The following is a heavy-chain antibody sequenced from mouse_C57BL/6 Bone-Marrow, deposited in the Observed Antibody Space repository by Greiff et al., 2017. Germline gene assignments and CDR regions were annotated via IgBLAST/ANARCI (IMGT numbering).Heavy chain of an antibody. CDR3: ATQLGRGY. V-gene: IGHV1-81*01. CDR1: GYTFTSYG. D-gene: IGHD4-1*02. CDR2: IYPRSGNT. Sequence: QVQLQQSGAELARPGASVKLSCKASGYTFTSYGISWVKQRTGQGLEWIGEIYPRSGNTYYNEKFKGKATLTADKSSSTAYMALRSLTSEDSAVYFCATQLGRGYWGQGTTLTVSS. J-gene: IGHJ2*01.